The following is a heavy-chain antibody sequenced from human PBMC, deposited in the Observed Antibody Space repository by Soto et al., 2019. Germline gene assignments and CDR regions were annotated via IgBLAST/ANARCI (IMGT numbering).Heavy chain of an antibody. D-gene: IGHD2-8*01. CDR1: GFTFGSYS. CDR3: ARTNGAYSNYFDY. V-gene: IGHV3-21*02. J-gene: IGHJ4*02. Sequence: EVLLVESGGGLVKPGGSLRLSCAASGFTFGSYSMVWVRQAPEKGLEWVSSIGGSSGHIYYADSLKGRFTISRDNAKHSLYLQMNSLRVEDTAVYYCARTNGAYSNYFDYWGQGTLVTVSS. CDR2: IGGSSGHI.